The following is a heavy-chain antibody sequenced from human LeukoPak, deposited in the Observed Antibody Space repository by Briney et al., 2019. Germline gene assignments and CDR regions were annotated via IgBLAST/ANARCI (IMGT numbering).Heavy chain of an antibody. J-gene: IGHJ3*02. V-gene: IGHV3-7*01. CDR3: ARSGRIAAADDAFDI. D-gene: IGHD6-13*01. CDR2: IKEDGSEK. CDR1: RFIFSDYY. Sequence: GGSLRLSCAASRFIFSDYYMTWVRQAPGRGLEWVANIKEDGSEKNYVDSVKGRFTISRDNAKNSVYLLLNSLTPEDTAVYYCARSGRIAAADDAFDIWGQGTMVTVSS.